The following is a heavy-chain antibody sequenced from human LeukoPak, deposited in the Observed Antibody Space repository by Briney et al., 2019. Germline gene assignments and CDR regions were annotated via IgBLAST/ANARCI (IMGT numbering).Heavy chain of an antibody. CDR2: ISAYNGNT. J-gene: IGHJ4*02. Sequence: ASVKVSCKASGYTFTSYGISWVRQAPGQGLEWMGWISAYNGNTNYAQKLQGRVTMTTDTSTSTAYMELRSLRSDDTAVYYCALDSSSWKPLTKFDYWGQGTLVTVSS. CDR3: ALDSSSWKPLTKFDY. V-gene: IGHV1-18*01. D-gene: IGHD6-13*01. CDR1: GYTFTSYG.